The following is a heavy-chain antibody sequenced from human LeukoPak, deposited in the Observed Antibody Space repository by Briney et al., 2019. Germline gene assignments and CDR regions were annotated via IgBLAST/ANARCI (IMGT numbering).Heavy chain of an antibody. D-gene: IGHD3-10*01. V-gene: IGHV5-51*01. CDR1: GYRFTNYW. Sequence: GESLKISCKGSGYRFTNYWIGWVRQMPGKGLEWMGIIYPGDSETRYSPSFQGQVTISADKSISTAYLQWSSLKASDTAMYYRASKAFVGDYFDYWGQGTLVTVSS. CDR3: ASKAFVGDYFDY. J-gene: IGHJ4*02. CDR2: IYPGDSET.